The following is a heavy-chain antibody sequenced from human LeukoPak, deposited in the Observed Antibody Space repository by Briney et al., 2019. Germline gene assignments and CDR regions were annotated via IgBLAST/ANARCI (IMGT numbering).Heavy chain of an antibody. CDR3: ARDSGSHYSHGFAI. V-gene: IGHV3-21*01. D-gene: IGHD1-26*01. Sequence: GGSLRLSCAASGFTFSSYSMNWVRQAPGKGLEWVSSISSSSSYIYYADSVKGRFTISRDNAKNSLYLQMNSLRAEDTAVYFCARDSGSHYSHGFAIWGQGTLVTVSS. CDR2: ISSSSSYI. J-gene: IGHJ4*02. CDR1: GFTFSSYS.